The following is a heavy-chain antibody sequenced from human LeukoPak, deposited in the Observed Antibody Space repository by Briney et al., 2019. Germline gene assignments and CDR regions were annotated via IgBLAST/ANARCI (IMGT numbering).Heavy chain of an antibody. CDR1: GASIGGHY. CDR2: IYYSGST. J-gene: IGHJ5*02. V-gene: IGHV4-59*11. CDR3: ARDLLTGYYT. Sequence: PSETLSLMCTMSGASIGGHYWNWIRQPPGKGLEWIGYIYYSGSTYYNPSLKSRVTISVDTSKNQFSLKLSSVTAADTAVYYCARDLLTGYYTWGQGTLVTISS. D-gene: IGHD3-9*01.